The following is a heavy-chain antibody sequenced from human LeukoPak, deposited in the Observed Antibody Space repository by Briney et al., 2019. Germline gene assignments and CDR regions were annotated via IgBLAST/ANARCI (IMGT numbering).Heavy chain of an antibody. V-gene: IGHV3-30*18. CDR2: ISYDGSNT. CDR3: AKVLWTPEPGDYYYYYGMDV. Sequence: GGSLRLSCAASGFTFSSYGMHWVRQAPGKGLEWVAVISYDGSNTYYADSGKGRFTIARDNSKNTLYLQMNSLRAEDTAVYYCAKVLWTPEPGDYYYYYGMDVWGQGTTVTASS. CDR1: GFTFSSYG. J-gene: IGHJ6*02. D-gene: IGHD1-14*01.